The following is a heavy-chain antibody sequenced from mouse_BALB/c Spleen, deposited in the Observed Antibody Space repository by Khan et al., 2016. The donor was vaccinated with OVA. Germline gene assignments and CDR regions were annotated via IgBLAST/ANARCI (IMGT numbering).Heavy chain of an antibody. V-gene: IGHV1S81*02. J-gene: IGHJ3*01. D-gene: IGHD2-10*02. CDR2: INPNNGGP. Sequence: QVQLQQSGAELVKPGASVKLSCKASGYTFSSYYMYWVKQRPGQGLEWIGGINPNNGGPNFNEKFKTQATLTVDKSSSTAYMHLSSLTSEDSAVYYCTRSGYGNPFAYWGQGTLVTVSP. CDR1: GYTFSSYY. CDR3: TRSGYGNPFAY.